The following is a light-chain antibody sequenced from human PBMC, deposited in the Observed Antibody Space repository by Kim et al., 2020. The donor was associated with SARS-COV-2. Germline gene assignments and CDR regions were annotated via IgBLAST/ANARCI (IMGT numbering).Light chain of an antibody. CDR3: LQATQFPYT. CDR1: QSLVHSDRNTY. J-gene: IGKJ2*01. Sequence: QPASISCRSSQSLVHSDRNTYLSWLQQRPGQPPRLLIYEISNRFSGVPDRFSGSGAGTDFTLEISRVEAEDVGVYYCLQATQFPYTFAQGTKLEIK. CDR2: EIS. V-gene: IGKV2-24*01.